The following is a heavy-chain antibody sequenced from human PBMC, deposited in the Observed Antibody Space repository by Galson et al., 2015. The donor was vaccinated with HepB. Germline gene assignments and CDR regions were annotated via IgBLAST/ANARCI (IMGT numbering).Heavy chain of an antibody. V-gene: IGHV3-23*01. CDR1: GFTFSNYA. J-gene: IGHJ3*02. CDR3: AKFRDGYTWGDAFDI. CDR2: ISGSGGST. Sequence: SLRLSCAASGFTFSNYAMRWVRQAPGKGLEWVSAISGSGGSTYCADSVKGRLTISRDTPKNTLYLQMNSLRAEDTALYYCAKFRDGYTWGDAFDIWGQGTMVTVSS. D-gene: IGHD5-24*01.